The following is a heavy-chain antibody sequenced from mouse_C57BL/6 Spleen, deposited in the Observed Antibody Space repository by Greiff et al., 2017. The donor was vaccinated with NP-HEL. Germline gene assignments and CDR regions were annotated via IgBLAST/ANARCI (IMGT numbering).Heavy chain of an antibody. CDR2: INPSNGGT. V-gene: IGHV1-53*01. CDR1: GYTFTSYW. J-gene: IGHJ1*03. Sequence: QVQLQQPGTELVKPGASGYTFTSYWMHWVKQRPGQGLEWIGNINPSNGGTNYNEKFKSKATLTVDKSSSTAYMQLSSLTSEDSAVYYCARDYYGSSVLPYWYFDVWGTGTTVTVSS. D-gene: IGHD1-1*01. CDR3: ARDYYGSSVLPYWYFDV.